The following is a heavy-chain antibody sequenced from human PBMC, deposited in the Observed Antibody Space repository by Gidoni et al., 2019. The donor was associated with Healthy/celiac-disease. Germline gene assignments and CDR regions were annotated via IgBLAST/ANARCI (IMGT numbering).Heavy chain of an antibody. CDR3: ARSYVYLTYYYYYGMDV. CDR2: INHSGST. J-gene: IGHJ6*02. CDR1: SGSFSGYY. D-gene: IGHD3-16*01. V-gene: IGHV4-34*01. Sequence: QVQLQQWGAGLLKPSETLSLTCAVSSGSFSGYYWSWIRQPPGKGLEWIGEINHSGSTNYNPSLKSRVTISVDTSKNQFSLKLSSVTAADTAVYYCARSYVYLTYYYYYGMDVWGQGTTVTVSS.